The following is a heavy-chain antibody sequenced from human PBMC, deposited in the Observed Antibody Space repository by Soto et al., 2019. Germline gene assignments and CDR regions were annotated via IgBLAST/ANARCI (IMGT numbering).Heavy chain of an antibody. CDR3: ARVSDFWSGYYYFDY. Sequence: GGSLRLSCAASGFTFSSYWMSWVRQAPGKGLEWVANIKQDGSEKYFVDSVKGRFTISRDNAKNSLYLQMNSLIAEDTAVYYCARVSDFWSGYYYFDYWGQGTLVTVSS. V-gene: IGHV3-7*01. CDR2: IKQDGSEK. D-gene: IGHD3-3*01. J-gene: IGHJ4*02. CDR1: GFTFSSYW.